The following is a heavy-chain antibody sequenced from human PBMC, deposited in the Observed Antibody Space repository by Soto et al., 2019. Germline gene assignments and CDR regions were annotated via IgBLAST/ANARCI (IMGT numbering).Heavy chain of an antibody. CDR1: GGSISSAAYY. CDR3: AREYTYGSNFFDC. V-gene: IGHV4-31*03. J-gene: IGHJ4*02. D-gene: IGHD2-2*02. CDR2: ISHSGST. Sequence: QVQLQESGPGLVKPSQTLSLTCTFSGGSISSAAYYWSWIRQHPGKGLEWIGYISHSGSTYYNPSLKSRVIISVDTSKNQFSLSLTSVTAADTAVYYCAREYTYGSNFFDCWGQGALVTVSS.